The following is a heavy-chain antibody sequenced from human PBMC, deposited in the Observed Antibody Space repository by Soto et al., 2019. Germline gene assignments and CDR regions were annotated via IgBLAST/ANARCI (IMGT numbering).Heavy chain of an antibody. Sequence: GGSLRLSCAASGFSFSDSYMSWIRQAPGKGLEWVSYISRGGSVIYYADSVKGRFTISRDDAKNSLYLQMNSLRAEDTAVYYCASDSHAVDLGYWGQGTLVTVSS. CDR2: ISRGGSVI. V-gene: IGHV3-11*01. D-gene: IGHD3-10*01. J-gene: IGHJ4*02. CDR3: ASDSHAVDLGY. CDR1: GFSFSDSY.